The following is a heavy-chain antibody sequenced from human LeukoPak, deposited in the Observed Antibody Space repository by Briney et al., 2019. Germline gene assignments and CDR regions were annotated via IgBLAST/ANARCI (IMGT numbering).Heavy chain of an antibody. CDR1: GFTFSSYG. CDR2: IWYDGSNK. Sequence: GGSLRLSCAASGFTFSSYGMHWVRQAPGKGLEWVAVIWYDGSNKYYADSVKGRFTISRDNSKNTLYLQMNSLRAEGTAVYYCAREGSSGYYPLYYYYGMDVWGQGTTVTVSS. D-gene: IGHD3-22*01. V-gene: IGHV3-33*01. CDR3: AREGSSGYYPLYYYYGMDV. J-gene: IGHJ6*02.